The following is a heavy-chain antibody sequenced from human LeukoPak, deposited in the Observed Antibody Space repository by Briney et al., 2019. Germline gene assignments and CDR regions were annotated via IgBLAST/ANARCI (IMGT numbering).Heavy chain of an antibody. Sequence: KSSETLSLTCTVSGGSISSGGYYWSWIRQPPGKGLEWIGFVHDGGSTSYNSSLKSQVAISVDRSKNQFSLTLSSVTAADTAIYYCAGDSPKRYSGSYFDYWGQGSLVTVSS. V-gene: IGHV4-30-2*01. CDR2: VHDGGST. J-gene: IGHJ4*02. CDR3: AGDSPKRYSGSYFDY. CDR1: GGSISSGGYY. D-gene: IGHD1-26*01.